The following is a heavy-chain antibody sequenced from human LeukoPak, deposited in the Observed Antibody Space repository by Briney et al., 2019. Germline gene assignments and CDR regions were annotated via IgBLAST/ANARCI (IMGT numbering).Heavy chain of an antibody. CDR3: ARDLQYQLLSNWFDP. Sequence: GGSLRLSCAASGFTFDDYAMHWVRQAPGKGLEWVAVISYDGSNKYYADSVKGRFTISRDNSKNTLYLQMNSLRAEDTAVYYCARDLQYQLLSNWFDPWGQGTLVTVSS. J-gene: IGHJ5*02. CDR2: ISYDGSNK. D-gene: IGHD2-2*01. V-gene: IGHV3-30-3*01. CDR1: GFTFDDYA.